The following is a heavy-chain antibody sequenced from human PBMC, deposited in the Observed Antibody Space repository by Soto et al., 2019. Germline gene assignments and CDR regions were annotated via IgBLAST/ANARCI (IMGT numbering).Heavy chain of an antibody. CDR3: ARDFWSGYYIASGFDP. CDR1: GGSFSGYY. Sequence: PSETLSLTCAVYGGSFSGYYWSWIRQPPGKGLEWIGEINHSGSTNYNPSLKSRVTISVDTSKNQFSLKLSSVTAADTVVYYCARDFWSGYYIASGFDPWGQGTLVTVSS. D-gene: IGHD3-3*01. J-gene: IGHJ5*02. V-gene: IGHV4-34*01. CDR2: INHSGST.